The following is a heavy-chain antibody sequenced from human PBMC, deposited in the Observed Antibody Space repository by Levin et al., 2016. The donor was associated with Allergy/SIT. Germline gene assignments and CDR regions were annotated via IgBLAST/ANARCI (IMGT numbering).Heavy chain of an antibody. J-gene: IGHJ6*03. CDR3: ARLVYVQNLMSYIGAFYYYYMDV. Sequence: GGSLRLSCQASGYDFANSWIGWVRQMPGKGLEWMVSINPGDSKITYSPSFQGHVTVSADKSINTAYLHWNRLEASDTAMYYCARLVYVQNLMSYIGAFYYYYMDVWGKGTTVTVSS. CDR2: INPGDSKI. CDR1: GYDFANSW. V-gene: IGHV5-51*01. D-gene: IGHD5/OR15-5a*01.